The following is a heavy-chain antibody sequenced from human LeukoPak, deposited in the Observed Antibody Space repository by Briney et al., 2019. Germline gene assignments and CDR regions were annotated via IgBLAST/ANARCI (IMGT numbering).Heavy chain of an antibody. D-gene: IGHD6-13*01. Sequence: GGSLRLSCAASGFTFSSYWMSWVRQAPGKGLEWVANIKQDGSEKYYVDSVKGRFTISRDNAKNSLYLQMNSLRAEDTAVYYCARDSSSRYGGDYYGMDVWGKGTTVTLSS. CDR2: IKQDGSEK. CDR1: GFTFSSYW. V-gene: IGHV3-7*03. J-gene: IGHJ6*04. CDR3: ARDSSSRYGGDYYGMDV.